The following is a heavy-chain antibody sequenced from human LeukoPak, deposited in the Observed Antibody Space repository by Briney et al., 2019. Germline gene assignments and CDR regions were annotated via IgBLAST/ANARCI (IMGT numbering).Heavy chain of an antibody. CDR2: IIPIFGTA. J-gene: IGHJ6*03. CDR3: ASGVRGRYPTTRYYYYMAV. Sequence: ASVKVSCKASGGTFSSYAISWVRQAPGQGLEWMGRIIPIFGTANYAQKFQGRVTITTDESTSTAYMELSSLRSEDTAVYYCASGVRGRYPTTRYYYYMAVWGKGTTVTVSS. CDR1: GGTFSSYA. D-gene: IGHD3-10*01. V-gene: IGHV1-69*05.